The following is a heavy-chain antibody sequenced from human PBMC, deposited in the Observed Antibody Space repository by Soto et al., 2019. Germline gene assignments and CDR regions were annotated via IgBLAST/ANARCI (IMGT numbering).Heavy chain of an antibody. CDR3: AKDSATVTTGYHFDY. V-gene: IGHV3-30*18. J-gene: IGHJ4*02. CDR1: GFTFSSYG. Sequence: GGSLRLSCAASGFTFSSYGMHWVRQAPGKGLEWVAVISYDGSNKYYADSVKGRFTISRDNSKNTLYLQMNSLRAEDTAVYYCAKDSATVTTGYHFDYWGQGTLVTVSS. D-gene: IGHD4-17*01. CDR2: ISYDGSNK.